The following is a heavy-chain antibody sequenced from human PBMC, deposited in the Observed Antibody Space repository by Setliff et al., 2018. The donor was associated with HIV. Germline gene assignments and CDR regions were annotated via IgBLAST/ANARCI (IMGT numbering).Heavy chain of an antibody. CDR1: GDSINSGNYY. J-gene: IGHJ4*02. V-gene: IGHV4-31*03. CDR3: ATSSVGEILGSRPFYFDY. D-gene: IGHD3-16*01. Sequence: PSETLSLTCTVSGDSINSGNYYWSWIRQHPGKGLEWIGYIYYSGSTYYSPSLKSRVTISEDTSKNQFSLKMRSVTAADTAVYYCATSSVGEILGSRPFYFDYWGQGTLVTVSS. CDR2: IYYSGST.